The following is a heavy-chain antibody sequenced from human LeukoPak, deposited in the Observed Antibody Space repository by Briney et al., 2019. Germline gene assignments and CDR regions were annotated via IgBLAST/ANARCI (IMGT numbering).Heavy chain of an antibody. J-gene: IGHJ4*02. Sequence: GGSLRLSCAASGFTFRSYEMKWVRQAPGKGLEWVSYITSSGNTIYYADSVKGRFTISRDNAKNSLYLQMNSLRTEDTAVYYCARVNYYDISGYDYWGQGTLVTVSS. CDR3: ARVNYYDISGYDY. CDR1: GFTFRSYE. CDR2: ITSSGNTI. D-gene: IGHD3-22*01. V-gene: IGHV3-48*03.